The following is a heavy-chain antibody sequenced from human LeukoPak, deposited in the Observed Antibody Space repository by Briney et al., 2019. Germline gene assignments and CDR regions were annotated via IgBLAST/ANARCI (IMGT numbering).Heavy chain of an antibody. J-gene: IGHJ5*02. Sequence: VASVKVSCKASGFTFTSSALQWVRQARGQRLEWIGWIVVGSGNTNYAQKFQERVTITRDMSTSTAYMELSSLRSEDTAVYYCARGYSPKEYNWFDPWGQGTLVTVSS. CDR1: GFTFTSSA. V-gene: IGHV1-58*01. CDR3: ARGYSPKEYNWFDP. CDR2: IVVGSGNT. D-gene: IGHD6-13*01.